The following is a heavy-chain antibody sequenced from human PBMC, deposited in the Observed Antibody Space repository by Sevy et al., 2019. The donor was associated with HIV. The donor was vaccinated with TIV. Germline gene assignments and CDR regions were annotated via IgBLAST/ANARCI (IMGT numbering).Heavy chain of an antibody. CDR3: ARRPDFGVVIPTGVMDV. D-gene: IGHD3-3*01. CDR1: GFTFSSYA. CDR2: ISGSGTTT. J-gene: IGHJ6*02. V-gene: IGHV3-23*01. Sequence: GGSLRLSCAASGFTFSSYAMSWVRQTPGKGLQWVSVISGSGTTTYYADSVKDRLTISRDNSKNTMYLQMNSLRAEDTAVYYCARRPDFGVVIPTGVMDVWGQGTTVTVSS.